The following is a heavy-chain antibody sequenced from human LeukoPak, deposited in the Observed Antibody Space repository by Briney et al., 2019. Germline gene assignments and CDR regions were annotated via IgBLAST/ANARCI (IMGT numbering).Heavy chain of an antibody. V-gene: IGHV3-53*01. Sequence: GGSLRLSCAASGFSVRTKYMAWVRQAPGKGLEWVSLIYASGTTYYSDSVKGRFTISRDNSKNSVYLQMDSLRAEDTAVYYCARVGGVPAAHFDYWGQGILVTVSS. CDR2: IYASGTT. D-gene: IGHD2-2*01. J-gene: IGHJ4*02. CDR1: GFSVRTKY. CDR3: ARVGGVPAAHFDY.